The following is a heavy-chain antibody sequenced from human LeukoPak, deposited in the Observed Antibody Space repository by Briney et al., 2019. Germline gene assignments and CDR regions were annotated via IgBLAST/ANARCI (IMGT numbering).Heavy chain of an antibody. CDR1: GGSISSGGYY. J-gene: IGHJ5*02. CDR2: IYYSGST. V-gene: IGHV4-31*03. Sequence: PSETLSLTCTVSGGSISSGGYYWSWIRQHPGKGLESIGYIYYSGSTYYNPSLKSRVTLSVDTSKNQFSLKLTSVTAADTAVYYCARDFYLTGATSRWFDPWGQGTLVTVSS. D-gene: IGHD1-7*01. CDR3: ARDFYLTGATSRWFDP.